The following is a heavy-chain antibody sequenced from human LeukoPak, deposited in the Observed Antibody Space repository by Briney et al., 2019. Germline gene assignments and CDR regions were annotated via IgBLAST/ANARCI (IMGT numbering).Heavy chain of an antibody. V-gene: IGHV3-23*01. J-gene: IGHJ4*02. Sequence: LAGGSLRLSGAASGFTFSNYARNWVRQAPGKGLEWVSSVYGSGGDADYADSGKGRFTISRDNTKNTLDLQMNSLRAEDTAVYYCAKGLKGCSGSSCYYFFDFWGQGALITVSS. CDR3: AKGLKGCSGSSCYYFFDF. CDR1: GFTFSNYA. D-gene: IGHD2-15*01. CDR2: VYGSGGDA.